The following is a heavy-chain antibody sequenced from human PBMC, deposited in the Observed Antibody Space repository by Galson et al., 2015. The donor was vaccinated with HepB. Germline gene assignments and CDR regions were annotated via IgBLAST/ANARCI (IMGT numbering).Heavy chain of an antibody. Sequence: SVKVSCKASGYTFTSCYMHWVRLAPGQGLERRGIVNPSGGSTSYAQKFQGRVTMTRDTSTSTVYMELSSLRSEDTAVYNCARDVLDPIAAAGVVYYYYYGMDVWGQGTTVTV. CDR3: ARDVLDPIAAAGVVYYYYYGMDV. CDR1: GYTFTSCY. J-gene: IGHJ6*02. CDR2: VNPSGGST. D-gene: IGHD6-13*01. V-gene: IGHV1-46*01.